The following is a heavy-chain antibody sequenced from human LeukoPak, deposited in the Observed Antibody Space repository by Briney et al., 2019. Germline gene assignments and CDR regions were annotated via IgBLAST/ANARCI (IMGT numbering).Heavy chain of an antibody. J-gene: IGHJ4*02. Sequence: SEALFLGCAVYGLSFIGYYCASIRQPPGKVLEWVGEFKHRRSTNYNPALKSRVVISVDTSKNHFSLSLTSVTAADTAVYYCARPNRYSFAPRYDYREAYFDYWGQGTLVTVSS. CDR3: ARPNRYSFAPRYDYREAYFDY. CDR2: FKHRRST. D-gene: IGHD5-18*01. V-gene: IGHV4-34*01. CDR1: GLSFIGYY.